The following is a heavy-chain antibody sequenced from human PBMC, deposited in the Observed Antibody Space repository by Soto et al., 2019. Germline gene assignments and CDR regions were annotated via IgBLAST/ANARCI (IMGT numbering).Heavy chain of an antibody. CDR2: IYYNGRT. J-gene: IGHJ4*02. CDR1: GGSVSRGSDC. Sequence: SETLSLTCTVSGGSVSRGSDCWCWIRQPPGKGLEWIGYIYYNGRTNYNPSLKSRATISEDSSKNQFSLKLSSVTAADTALYYCARASYDDNSGSAHWGQGTLVTVSS. V-gene: IGHV4-61*01. CDR3: ARASYDDNSGSAH. D-gene: IGHD3-22*01.